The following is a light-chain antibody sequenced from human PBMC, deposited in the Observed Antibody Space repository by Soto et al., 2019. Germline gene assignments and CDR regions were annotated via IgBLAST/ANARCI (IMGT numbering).Light chain of an antibody. CDR1: QGISTY. Sequence: DIQLTQSPSFLSASVGDRVIITCRASQGISTYLAWYQQKPGKAPKLLIHVASTLQSGVPSRFSGSGSGTEFTLTISSLQTEDFATYYCQQLKSYPLTFGHGTRLEIK. V-gene: IGKV1-9*01. J-gene: IGKJ5*01. CDR2: VAS. CDR3: QQLKSYPLT.